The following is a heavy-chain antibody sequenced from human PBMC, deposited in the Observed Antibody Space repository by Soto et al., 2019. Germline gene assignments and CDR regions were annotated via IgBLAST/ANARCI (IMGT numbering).Heavy chain of an antibody. CDR3: ARDGPSGYCSGGSCRPIDY. J-gene: IGHJ4*02. Sequence: ASVKVSCKASGYTFTSYGISWVRQAPGQGLEWMGWISAYNGNTNYAQKLQGRVTMTTDTSTSTAYMELRSLRSDDTAVYYCARDGPSGYCSGGSCRPIDYWGQGTLVTVSS. V-gene: IGHV1-18*04. CDR1: GYTFTSYG. D-gene: IGHD2-15*01. CDR2: ISAYNGNT.